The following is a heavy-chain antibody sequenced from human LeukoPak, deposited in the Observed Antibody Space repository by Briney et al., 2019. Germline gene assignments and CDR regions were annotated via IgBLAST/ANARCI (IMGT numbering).Heavy chain of an antibody. CDR2: IIPIFGIA. CDR3: ARDRRAVAFYSNWFDP. Sequence: SVKVSCKASGGTFSSYAISWVRQAPVQGLEWMGRIIPIFGIANYAQKFQGRVTITADKSTSTAYMELSSLRSEDTAVYYCARDRRAVAFYSNWFDPWGQGTLVTVSS. J-gene: IGHJ5*02. D-gene: IGHD6-19*01. CDR1: GGTFSSYA. V-gene: IGHV1-69*04.